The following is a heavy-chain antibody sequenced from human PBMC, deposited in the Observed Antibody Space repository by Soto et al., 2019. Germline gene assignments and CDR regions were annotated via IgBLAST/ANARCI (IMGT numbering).Heavy chain of an antibody. Sequence: PGGSLRLACAASGFTFSNAWMNWVRQAPGKGLEWVGRIKSKTDGGTTDYAAPVKGRFTISRDDSKNTLYLQMNSLRAEDTAVYYCAKDYYDSGSYYYYYGMDVWGQGTTVTVSS. D-gene: IGHD3-10*01. CDR3: AKDYYDSGSYYYYYGMDV. J-gene: IGHJ6*02. V-gene: IGHV3-15*07. CDR1: GFTFSNAW. CDR2: IKSKTDGGTT.